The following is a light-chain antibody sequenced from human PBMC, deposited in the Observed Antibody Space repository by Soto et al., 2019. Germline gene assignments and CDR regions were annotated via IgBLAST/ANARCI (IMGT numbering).Light chain of an antibody. J-gene: IGKJ1*01. V-gene: IGKV1-5*01. CDR3: QQYNSYSWT. CDR2: DAS. Sequence: DIQMTQSPSTLSASVGDRVTITCRASQSIGSWLAWYQQKPGKPPKLLIYDASSLERGVPSRFSGSGSGTEFTLTISSLQPDDFATYYCQQYNSYSWTFGQGTKVDIK. CDR1: QSIGSW.